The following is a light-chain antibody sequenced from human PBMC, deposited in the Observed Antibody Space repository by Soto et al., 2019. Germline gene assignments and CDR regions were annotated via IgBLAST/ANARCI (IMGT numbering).Light chain of an antibody. CDR1: QSVSSN. CDR3: QQYNKWPGT. Sequence: EIVMTQSPATLFVSPGERVTLSCRASQSVSSNLAWYQQRPGQAPRLLIYDASTRATGVPANFSGSGSGTEFTLTISSLQSEDFAVYHCQQYNKWPGTFGQGTKVDIK. J-gene: IGKJ1*01. CDR2: DAS. V-gene: IGKV3-15*01.